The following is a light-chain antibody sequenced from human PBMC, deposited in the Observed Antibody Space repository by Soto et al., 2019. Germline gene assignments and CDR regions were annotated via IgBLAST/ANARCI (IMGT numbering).Light chain of an antibody. V-gene: IGLV1-40*01. CDR2: ANN. CDR1: NSDIGAGYD. CDR3: QSYDSSLRGV. J-gene: IGLJ1*01. Sequence: QSVLPQPPSVSGAPGQRVTISCTGSNSDIGAGYDVHWYQQLPGTAPKLVIYANNNRPSGVPDRFSASKSGTSASLAITGLQADDEADYYCQSYDSSLRGVFGTGTKLTVL.